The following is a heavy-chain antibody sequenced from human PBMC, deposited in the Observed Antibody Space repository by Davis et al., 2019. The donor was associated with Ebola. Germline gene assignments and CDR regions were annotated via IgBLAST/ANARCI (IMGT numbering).Heavy chain of an antibody. CDR1: GFTFSSYG. D-gene: IGHD6-6*01. J-gene: IGHJ6*02. CDR2: ISYDGSNK. V-gene: IGHV3-30*18. Sequence: GESLKISCAASGFTFSSYGMHWVRQAPGKGLEWVAVISYDGSNKYYADSVKGRFTISRDNSKNTLYLQMNSLRAEDTAVYYCAKGLYERQPVLSRGMDVWGQGTTVTVSS. CDR3: AKGLYERQPVLSRGMDV.